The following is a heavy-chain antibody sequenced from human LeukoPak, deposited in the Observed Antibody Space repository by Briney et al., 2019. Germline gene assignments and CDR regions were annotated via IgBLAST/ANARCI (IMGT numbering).Heavy chain of an antibody. Sequence: SETLSLTCTVSGGSISSSSYYWGWIRQPPGKGPEWIGSIYYSGSTYYNPSLASRVTVSVDTSKNQFSLNLTSVTAADTAVYFCARGIVYGSGSYYKAYYFDSWGQGTLVTVSS. J-gene: IGHJ4*02. D-gene: IGHD3-10*01. CDR3: ARGIVYGSGSYYKAYYFDS. CDR1: GGSISSSSYY. V-gene: IGHV4-39*07. CDR2: IYYSGST.